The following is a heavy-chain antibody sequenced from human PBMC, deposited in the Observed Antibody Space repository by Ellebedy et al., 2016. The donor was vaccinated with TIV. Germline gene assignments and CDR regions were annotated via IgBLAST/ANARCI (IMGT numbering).Heavy chain of an antibody. J-gene: IGHJ4*02. Sequence: ASVKVSCKASGGTFSSYAISWVRQAPRQGLEWMGGIIPIFGTANYAQKFQGRVTITADESTSTAYMELSSLRSEDTAVYYCARGQPGVTISSYWGQGTLVTVSS. CDR3: ARGQPGVTISSY. V-gene: IGHV1-69*13. D-gene: IGHD4-17*01. CDR2: IIPIFGTA. CDR1: GGTFSSYA.